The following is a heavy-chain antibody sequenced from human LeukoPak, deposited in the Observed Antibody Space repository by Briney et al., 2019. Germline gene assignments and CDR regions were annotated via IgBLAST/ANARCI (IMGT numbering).Heavy chain of an antibody. CDR3: ARGVVPAAL. CDR1: GYTFTSYG. D-gene: IGHD2-2*01. J-gene: IGHJ1*01. V-gene: IGHV1-18*01. CDR2: ISAYNGNT. Sequence: ASVKVSCKASGYTFTSYGISWVRLAPGQGLEWMGWISAYNGNTNYAQKLQGRVTITRNTSISTAYMELSSLRSEDPAVYYCARGVVPAALWGQGTLVTVSS.